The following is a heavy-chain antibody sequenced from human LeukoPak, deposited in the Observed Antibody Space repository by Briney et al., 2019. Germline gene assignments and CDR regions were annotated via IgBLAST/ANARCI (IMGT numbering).Heavy chain of an antibody. J-gene: IGHJ4*02. CDR2: INHSGGT. V-gene: IGHV4-34*01. CDR3: ARYSYGYD. Sequence: SETLSLTCAVYGGSFSGYYWSWIRQPPGKGLEWIGEINHSGGTNYNPSLKSRVTISVDTSKNQFSLKLSSVTAADTAVYYCARYSYGYDWGQGTLVTVSS. CDR1: GGSFSGYY. D-gene: IGHD5-18*01.